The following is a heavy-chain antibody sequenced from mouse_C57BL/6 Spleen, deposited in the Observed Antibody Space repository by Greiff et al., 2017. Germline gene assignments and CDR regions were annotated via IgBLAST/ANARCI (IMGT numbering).Heavy chain of an antibody. D-gene: IGHD1-1*01. CDR3: ARRDYGSSFAD. CDR2: ISPGSGRT. V-gene: IGHV1-55*01. CDR1: GYTFPSYW. Sequence: QVQLQQPGAELVKPGASVKMSCKASGYTFPSYWLTWVPPRPGHGLEWIGDISPGSGRTHYKEKFKSTATLTVDPSSSTAYMQLSSLTSEDAAVDYGARRDYGSSFADWGKGTLVTVSA. J-gene: IGHJ3*01.